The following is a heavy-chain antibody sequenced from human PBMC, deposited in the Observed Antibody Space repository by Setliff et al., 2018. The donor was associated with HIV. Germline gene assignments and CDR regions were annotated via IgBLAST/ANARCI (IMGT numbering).Heavy chain of an antibody. CDR1: GGSISSNNYY. D-gene: IGHD6-19*01. CDR2: IYYSGNA. J-gene: IGHJ6*02. Sequence: PSETLSLTCTVSGGSISSNNYYWGWIRQSPGKGLEWFGSIYYSGNAYYNPSLKSRLTISMDTSKNQFSLKLSSVTAADTAVYYCARRPAGAVAGGYGMDVWGQGTTVTVSS. CDR3: ARRPAGAVAGGYGMDV. V-gene: IGHV4-39*07.